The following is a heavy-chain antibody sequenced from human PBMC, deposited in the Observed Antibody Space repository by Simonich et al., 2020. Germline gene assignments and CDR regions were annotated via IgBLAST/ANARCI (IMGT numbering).Heavy chain of an antibody. Sequence: QVQLVQSGAEVKKPGSSVKVSCKASGGTFSSYAISWVRQATGEGCEWMGAIIPILGIANYAQNCQGGVKITAEKSTSTAYMELSSLRSEDTAVYYCARGGLADRRIVYYYYMDVWGKGTTVTVSS. CDR1: GGTFSSYA. V-gene: IGHV1-69*09. J-gene: IGHJ6*03. D-gene: IGHD2-15*01. CDR2: IIPILGIA. CDR3: ARGGLADRRIVYYYYMDV.